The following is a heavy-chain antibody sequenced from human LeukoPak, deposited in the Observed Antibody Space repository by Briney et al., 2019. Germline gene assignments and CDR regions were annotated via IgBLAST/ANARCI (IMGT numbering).Heavy chain of an antibody. J-gene: IGHJ5*02. D-gene: IGHD2-2*03. V-gene: IGHV4-34*01. Sequence: TSETLSLTCAVYGGSFSGYYWSWIRQPPGKGLEWIGEINHSGSTNYNPSLRSRVTISVDTSKNQFSLKLSSVTAADTAVYYCARAPSNSGYNWFDPWGQGTLVTVSS. CDR2: INHSGST. CDR3: ARAPSNSGYNWFDP. CDR1: GGSFSGYY.